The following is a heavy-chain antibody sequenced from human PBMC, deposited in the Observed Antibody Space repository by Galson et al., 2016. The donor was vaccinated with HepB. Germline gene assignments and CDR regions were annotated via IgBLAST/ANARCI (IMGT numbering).Heavy chain of an antibody. CDR1: GFTFSTYT. CDR3: ARARIAALGTGAFDM. CDR2: INNSNSDV. Sequence: SLRLSCAASGFTFSTYTLNWVRQAPGKGLEWVSSINNSNSDVYYEDSVKGRFTISRDNAGNSLYLQMDSLTAEDTAMYYCARARIAALGTGAFDMWGQGTTVTVSS. D-gene: IGHD6-13*01. J-gene: IGHJ3*02. V-gene: IGHV3-21*01.